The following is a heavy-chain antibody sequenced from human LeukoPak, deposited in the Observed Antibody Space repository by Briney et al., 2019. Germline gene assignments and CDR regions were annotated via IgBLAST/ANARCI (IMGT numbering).Heavy chain of an antibody. D-gene: IGHD6-13*01. CDR2: ISYDGSNK. Sequence: GGSLRLSCAASGFTFSSYAMHWVRQAPGKGLEWVAVISYDGSNKYYADSVKGRFTISRDNSKNTLYLQMNSLRAEDTAAYYCATSIAAAGHHDAFDIWGQGTMVTVSS. V-gene: IGHV3-30-3*01. J-gene: IGHJ3*02. CDR1: GFTFSSYA. CDR3: ATSIAAAGHHDAFDI.